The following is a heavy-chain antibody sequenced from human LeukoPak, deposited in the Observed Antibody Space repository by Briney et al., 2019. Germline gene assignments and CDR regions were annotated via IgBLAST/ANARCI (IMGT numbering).Heavy chain of an antibody. V-gene: IGHV3-23*01. J-gene: IGHJ3*02. Sequence: GGSLRLSCAASGFTFSSYAMSWVRQAPGKGLEWVSAISGSGGSTYYADSVKGRFTISRDNAKNSLYLQMNSLRAEDTALYHCARALYYDFWSGSPDDAFDIWGQGTMVTVSS. CDR1: GFTFSSYA. CDR2: ISGSGGST. CDR3: ARALYYDFWSGSPDDAFDI. D-gene: IGHD3-3*01.